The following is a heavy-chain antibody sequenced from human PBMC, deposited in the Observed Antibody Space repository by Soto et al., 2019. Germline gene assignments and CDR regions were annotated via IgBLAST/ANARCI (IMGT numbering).Heavy chain of an antibody. CDR1: GGTFSSYT. Sequence: QVQLVQSGAEVKKPGSSVKVSCKASGGTFSSYTISWVRQAPGQGLEWMGRIIPILGIANYAQKFQGRVTITADKATSTADMELSSLRAEDTAVYYCARGGCSGGSCYSPTDYYYYMDVWGKGTTVTVSS. J-gene: IGHJ6*03. CDR3: ARGGCSGGSCYSPTDYYYYMDV. CDR2: IIPILGIA. V-gene: IGHV1-69*02. D-gene: IGHD2-15*01.